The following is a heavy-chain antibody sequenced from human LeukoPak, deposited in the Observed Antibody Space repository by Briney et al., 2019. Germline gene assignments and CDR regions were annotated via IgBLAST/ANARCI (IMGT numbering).Heavy chain of an antibody. CDR2: ISSSSSTI. V-gene: IGHV3-48*01. CDR3: ARGLPWHWFDY. CDR1: GFTFSDYS. J-gene: IGHJ5*01. Sequence: GGSLRLSCAASGFTFSDYSMNWVRQAPVKGLEWVSYISSSSSTIYYADSVKGRFTISRDSAKNSLYLQMNSLRAEDTALYYCARGLPWHWFDYWGQGTLVTVSS.